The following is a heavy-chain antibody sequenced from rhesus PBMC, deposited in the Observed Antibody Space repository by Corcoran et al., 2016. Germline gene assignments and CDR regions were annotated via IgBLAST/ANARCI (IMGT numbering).Heavy chain of an antibody. CDR2: ISSASSYI. V-gene: IGHV3S16*01. D-gene: IGHD1-44*01. CDR1: GFTFSDYY. J-gene: IGHJ6*01. CDR3: TRYSGGGLDS. Sequence: EVQLVESGGGLVQPGGSLRLSCAASGFTFSDYYMSWVRQAPGKGLEWVSSISSASSYIYYADSVKGRFTISRDNAKNSLSLQMNSLKTEDTAVYYCTRYSGGGLDSWGQGVVVTVSS.